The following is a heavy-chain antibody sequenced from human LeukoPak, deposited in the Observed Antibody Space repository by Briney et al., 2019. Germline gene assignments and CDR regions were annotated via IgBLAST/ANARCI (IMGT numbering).Heavy chain of an antibody. CDR2: ISSSGSSI. D-gene: IGHD6-13*01. V-gene: IGHV3-21*01. CDR3: ARGYSSSRGGNWFDP. CDR1: GFTFSSYA. J-gene: IGHJ5*02. Sequence: GGSLRLSCAASGFTFSSYAMSWVRQAPWKGLEWVSAISSSGSSIYYADSVKGRFTISRDNAQNSLFLQMNSLRAEDTAVYYCARGYSSSRGGNWFDPWGQGTLVTVSS.